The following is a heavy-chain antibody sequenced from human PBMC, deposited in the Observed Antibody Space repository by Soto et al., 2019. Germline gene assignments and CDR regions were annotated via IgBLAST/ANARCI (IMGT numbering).Heavy chain of an antibody. CDR1: VFSFRNFG. CDR3: AKNYDSRGDLFYFDY. J-gene: IGHJ4*02. V-gene: IGHV3-30*18. Sequence: GGSLRLSCAASVFSFRNFGMHWVRQSPGKGLEWVAVISYDGSEKDYADSVEGRLTISRDNSKYTVDLQMNSLRVEDTAVYYCAKNYDSRGDLFYFDYWAQDTLVTVS. CDR2: ISYDGSEK. D-gene: IGHD3-22*01.